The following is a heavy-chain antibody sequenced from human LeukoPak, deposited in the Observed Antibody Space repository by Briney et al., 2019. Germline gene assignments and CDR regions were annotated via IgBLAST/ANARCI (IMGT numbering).Heavy chain of an antibody. D-gene: IGHD3-10*01. CDR3: AREMGSVYFDH. J-gene: IGHJ4*02. CDR2: VSYDGSNK. V-gene: IGHV3-33*01. Sequence: GGSLRLSCTASGFRFSSYGIHWVRQTPGKGLEWVALVSYDGSNKDYADSVKGRFTISRDNSKNTVYLQINSLRAEDTAVYYCAREMGSVYFDHWGQGTLVTVSS. CDR1: GFRFSSYG.